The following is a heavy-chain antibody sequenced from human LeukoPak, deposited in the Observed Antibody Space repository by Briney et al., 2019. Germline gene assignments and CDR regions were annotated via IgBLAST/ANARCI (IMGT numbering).Heavy chain of an antibody. V-gene: IGHV2-5*02. CDR3: AHLYCSGGCRYSAFGY. Sequence: SGPTLVKPTQTLTLTCTFSGFSLSTSGVGVGWIRQPPGKALEWLALIYWDDDKRYSPSLKNRVTITKDTCKNQVVLTMTNMDPVDTATYYCAHLYCSGGCRYSAFGYWGQGTLVTVSS. D-gene: IGHD2-15*01. J-gene: IGHJ4*02. CDR1: GFSLSTSGVG. CDR2: IYWDDDK.